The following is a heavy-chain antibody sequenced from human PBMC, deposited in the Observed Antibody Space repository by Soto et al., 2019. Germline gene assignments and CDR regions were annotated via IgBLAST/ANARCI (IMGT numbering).Heavy chain of an antibody. J-gene: IGHJ4*02. V-gene: IGHV4-61*01. CDR2: INHSGST. CDR3: ASVGGSLTTGCDY. Sequence: PSETLSLTCTVSGGSVSSGSYYWSWIRQPPGKGLECIGEINHSGSTNYNPSLKSRVTISVDTSKNQFSLKVRSVTAAATAVYYCASVGGSLTTGCDYWGQGTMGTVSS. D-gene: IGHD1-1*01. CDR1: GGSVSSGSYY.